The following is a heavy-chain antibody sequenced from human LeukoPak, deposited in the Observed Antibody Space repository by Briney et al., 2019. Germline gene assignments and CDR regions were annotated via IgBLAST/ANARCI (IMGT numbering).Heavy chain of an antibody. CDR3: AREGGYCSSTSCYRWFDP. CDR1: GGSISSYY. Sequence: PSETLSLTCTVSGGSISSYYWSWIRQPAGKGLEWIGRIYTSGSTTYNPSLKSRVTMSVDTSKNQFSLKLSSVTAADTAVYYCAREGGYCSSTSCYRWFDPWGQGTLVTVSS. CDR2: IYTSGST. J-gene: IGHJ5*02. D-gene: IGHD2-2*02. V-gene: IGHV4-4*07.